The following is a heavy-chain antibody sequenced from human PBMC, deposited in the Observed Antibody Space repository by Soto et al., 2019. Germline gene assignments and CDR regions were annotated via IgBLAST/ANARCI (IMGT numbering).Heavy chain of an antibody. CDR3: ARSIVVVTALDY. J-gene: IGHJ4*02. Sequence: ASVKGSCKASGYTFTSYAMHWVRQAPGQRLEWMGWINAGNGNTKYSQKFQGRVTITRDTSASTAYMELSSLRSEDTAVYYCARSIVVVTALDYWGQGTLVTAPQ. CDR1: GYTFTSYA. V-gene: IGHV1-3*01. CDR2: INAGNGNT. D-gene: IGHD2-21*02.